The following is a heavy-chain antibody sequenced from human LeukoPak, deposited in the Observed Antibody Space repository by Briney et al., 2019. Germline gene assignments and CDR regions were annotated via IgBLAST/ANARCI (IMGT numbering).Heavy chain of an antibody. CDR3: SRRFVC. Sequence: GESLRLSCAASGFTFSDYSMNWVRQASGKGLEWVSYIDGSGDTIYYADSVKGRFTISRDNAKNSLDLQMNSLRDEDTAVYYCSRRFVCWRQGTLVTVSS. CDR1: GFTFSDYS. V-gene: IGHV3-48*02. CDR2: IDGSGDTI. J-gene: IGHJ4*02.